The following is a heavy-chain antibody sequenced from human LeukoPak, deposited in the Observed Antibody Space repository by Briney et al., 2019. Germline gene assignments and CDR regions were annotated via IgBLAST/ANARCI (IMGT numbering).Heavy chain of an antibody. Sequence: SETLSLTCTVSGGSISSGDYYWSWIRQPPGKGLEWIAYMYYSGSTYYNPSLKSRVTMSADTSKNQLSLKLSSVTAADTAVYYCARPYYYDSTIDPWGQGILVTVSS. D-gene: IGHD3-22*01. V-gene: IGHV4-30-4*01. CDR2: MYYSGST. CDR3: ARPYYYDSTIDP. J-gene: IGHJ5*02. CDR1: GGSISSGDYY.